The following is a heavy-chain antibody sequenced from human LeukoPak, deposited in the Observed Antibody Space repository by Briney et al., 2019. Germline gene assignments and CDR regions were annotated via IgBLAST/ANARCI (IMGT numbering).Heavy chain of an antibody. V-gene: IGHV3-30*04. CDR1: GFTFSSYA. J-gene: IGHJ4*02. CDR3: AALVGHTNNVDY. D-gene: IGHD1-26*01. Sequence: GGSLRLSCAASGFTFSSYAMHWVRQAPGKGLEWVAVISYDGSNKYYADSVKGRFTISRDNSKNTLYLQMNSLRAEDTAVYYCAALVGHTNNVDYWGQGTLVTVSS. CDR2: ISYDGSNK.